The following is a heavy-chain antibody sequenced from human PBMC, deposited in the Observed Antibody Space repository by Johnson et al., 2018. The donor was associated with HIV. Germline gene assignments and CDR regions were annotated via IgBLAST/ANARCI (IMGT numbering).Heavy chain of an antibody. Sequence: VQLMESGGGVVQPGRSLRLSCAASGFTFSSYGMHWVRQAPGKGLEWVAVIWYDGSNKYYADSVKGRFTISRDNSKNTLYLQMNSLRAEDTAVYYCAKDQGYAHDYGDHNAFDIWGQGTMVTVSA. J-gene: IGHJ3*02. CDR2: IWYDGSNK. CDR1: GFTFSSYG. D-gene: IGHD4-17*01. V-gene: IGHV3-33*06. CDR3: AKDQGYAHDYGDHNAFDI.